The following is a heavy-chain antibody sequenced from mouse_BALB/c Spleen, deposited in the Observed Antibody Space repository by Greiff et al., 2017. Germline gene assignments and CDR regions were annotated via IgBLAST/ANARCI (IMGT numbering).Heavy chain of an antibody. CDR3: ASEEIYDGYYGFAY. J-gene: IGHJ3*01. V-gene: IGHV1S137*01. D-gene: IGHD2-3*01. CDR2: ISTYYGDA. CDR1: GYTFTDYA. Sequence: VQLQQSGAELVRPGVSVKISCKGSGYTFTDYAMHWVKQSHEKSLEWIGVISTYYGDASYNQKFTGKATMTVDKSSSTAYMELARLTSEDSANYYGASEEIYDGYYGFAYWGQGTLVTVSA.